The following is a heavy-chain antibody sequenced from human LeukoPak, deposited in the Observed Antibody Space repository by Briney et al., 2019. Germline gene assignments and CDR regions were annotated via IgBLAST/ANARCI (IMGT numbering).Heavy chain of an antibody. CDR2: FDPEDGET. CDR3: ARGSYSNQLLAPLLYYGMDV. CDR1: GYTLTELS. D-gene: IGHD4-11*01. Sequence: ASVTVSCKVSGYTLTELSMHWVRQAPGKGLEWMGGFDPEDGETIYAQKFQGRVTMTEDTSTDTAYMELSSLRSEDTAVYYCARGSYSNQLLAPLLYYGMDVWGQGTTVTVSS. J-gene: IGHJ6*02. V-gene: IGHV1-24*01.